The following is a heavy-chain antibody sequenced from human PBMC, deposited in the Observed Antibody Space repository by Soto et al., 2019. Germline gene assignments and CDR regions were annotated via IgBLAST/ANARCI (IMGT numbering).Heavy chain of an antibody. J-gene: IGHJ6*02. CDR3: ARGTAAAGTSYYSGMDV. CDR1: GYSFTSYW. V-gene: IGHV5-51*01. Sequence: PGESLKISCKGSGYSFTSYWIGWVRQMPGKGLGWMGIIYPGDSDTRYSPSFQGQVTISADKSISTAYLQWSSLKASDTAMYYCARGTAAAGTSYYSGMDVWGQGTTVTVSS. CDR2: IYPGDSDT. D-gene: IGHD6-13*01.